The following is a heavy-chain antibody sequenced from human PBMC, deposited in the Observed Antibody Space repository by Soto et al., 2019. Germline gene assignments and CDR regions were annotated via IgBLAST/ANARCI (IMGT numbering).Heavy chain of an antibody. V-gene: IGHV3-23*01. CDR2: ISGSGGST. Sequence: EVQLLESGGGLVQPGGSLRLSCAASGFTFSSYAMSWVRQAPGKGLEWVSGISGSGGSTYYADSVKGRFTISRDNSKNRLYLQMNSLRAEDTAGYYCAKVIAAGGTGYWFDPWGQGTLVTVSS. J-gene: IGHJ5*02. CDR1: GFTFSSYA. CDR3: AKVIAAGGTGYWFDP. D-gene: IGHD6-13*01.